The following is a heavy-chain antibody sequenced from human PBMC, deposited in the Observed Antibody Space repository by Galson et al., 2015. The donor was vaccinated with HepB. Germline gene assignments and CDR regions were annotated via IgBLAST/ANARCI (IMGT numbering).Heavy chain of an antibody. V-gene: IGHV3-23*01. CDR1: GFTFSSYA. D-gene: IGHD4-17*01. CDR3: AKALYGDYISEYFST. CDR2: TSGSGGST. Sequence: SLRLSCAASGFTFSSYAMSWVRQAPGKGLEWVSGTSGSGGSTYYADSVKGRFTISRDNSKNTLYLQMNSLRAEDTAVYYCAKALYGDYISEYFSTGARAPWSPSPQ. J-gene: IGHJ1*01.